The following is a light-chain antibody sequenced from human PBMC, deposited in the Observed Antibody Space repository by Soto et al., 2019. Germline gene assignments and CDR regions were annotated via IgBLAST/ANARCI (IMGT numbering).Light chain of an antibody. Sequence: EIVLTQSPGSLSLSPGERGTLSCRASQSVDSSFFAWYQQKPDQAPRFLIYGASNRATGIPDRFSGSGSGTDFTLTISRLEPEDFAVYYCQQYVSSVTFGQGTKVEIK. V-gene: IGKV3-20*01. CDR3: QQYVSSVT. CDR2: GAS. CDR1: QSVDSSF. J-gene: IGKJ1*01.